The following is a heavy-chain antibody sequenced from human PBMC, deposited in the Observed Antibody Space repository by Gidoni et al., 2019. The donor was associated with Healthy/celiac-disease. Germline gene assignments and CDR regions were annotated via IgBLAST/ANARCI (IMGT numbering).Heavy chain of an antibody. CDR2: IYTSGST. V-gene: IGHV4-61*02. D-gene: IGHD5-18*01. J-gene: IGHJ3*02. Sequence: QVQLQESGSGLVKPSQTLSLTCTVSGGAISSGSYYWSWIRQPAGKGLEWIGRIYTSGSTNYNPSLKSRVTISVDTPKNQFSLKLSSVTAADTAVYYCAGPVDTAMVTAFDIWGQGTMVTVSS. CDR1: GGAISSGSYY. CDR3: AGPVDTAMVTAFDI.